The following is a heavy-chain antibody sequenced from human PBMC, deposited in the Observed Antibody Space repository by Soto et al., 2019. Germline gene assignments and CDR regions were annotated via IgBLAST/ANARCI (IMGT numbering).Heavy chain of an antibody. CDR2: INPSGGST. V-gene: IGHV1-46*01. Sequence: ASVKVSCKASGYTFTSYYMHWVRQAPGQGLEWMGIINPSGGSTSYAQKFQGRVTMTRDTSTSTVYMELSSLRSEDTAVYYCARSTDYGDYGIESFIEDDAFDIWGQGTMVTVSS. CDR3: ARSTDYGDYGIESFIEDDAFDI. D-gene: IGHD4-17*01. CDR1: GYTFTSYY. J-gene: IGHJ3*02.